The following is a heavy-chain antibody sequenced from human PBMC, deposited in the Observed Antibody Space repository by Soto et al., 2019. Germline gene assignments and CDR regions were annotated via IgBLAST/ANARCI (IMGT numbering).Heavy chain of an antibody. CDR1: GFTFSSYS. J-gene: IGHJ4*02. CDR2: ISSSSSYI. Sequence: GGSLRLSCAASGFTFSSYSMHWVRQAPGKGLEWVSSISSSSSYIYYADSVKGRFTISRDNAKNSLYLQMNSLRAEDTAVYYCARDGIRIAARQDIFDYWGQGTLVTVSS. D-gene: IGHD6-6*01. V-gene: IGHV3-21*01. CDR3: ARDGIRIAARQDIFDY.